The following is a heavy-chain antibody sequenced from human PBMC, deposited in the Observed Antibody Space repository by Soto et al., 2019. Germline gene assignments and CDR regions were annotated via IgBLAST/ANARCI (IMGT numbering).Heavy chain of an antibody. CDR3: TTTPRNTYYYDSSGYPSVFVFDY. CDR1: GFTFSNAW. D-gene: IGHD3-22*01. CDR2: IKSKTDGGTT. J-gene: IGHJ4*02. Sequence: PGGSLRLSCAASGFTFSNAWMNWVRQAPGKGLEWVGRIKSKTDGGTTDYAAPVKGRFTISRDDSKNTLYLQMNSLKTEDTAVYYCTTTPRNTYYYDSSGYPSVFVFDYWGQGTLVTVSS. V-gene: IGHV3-15*07.